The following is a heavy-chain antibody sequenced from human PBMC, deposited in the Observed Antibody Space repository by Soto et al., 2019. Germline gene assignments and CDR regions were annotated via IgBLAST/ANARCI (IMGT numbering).Heavy chain of an antibody. J-gene: IGHJ4*02. V-gene: IGHV5-51*01. CDR3: VRAGRARYGGYFDY. D-gene: IGHD5-18*01. CDR1: GYSFIGYW. CDR2: IYPGDSDT. Sequence: GESLKISCQGSGYSFIGYWIAWVRQMPGNGLEWMGIIYPGDSDTRYSPSVEGQVTISADKSISTAYLQWSSLKASDTAIYYCVRAGRARYGGYFDYWGQGTLVTVSS.